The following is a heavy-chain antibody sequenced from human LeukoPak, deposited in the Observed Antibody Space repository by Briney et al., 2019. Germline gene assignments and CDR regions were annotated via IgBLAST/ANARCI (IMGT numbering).Heavy chain of an antibody. CDR2: IYHSGST. CDR1: GYSISSGYY. D-gene: IGHD3-10*01. J-gene: IGHJ3*02. CDR3: ARLTAMVRGVQYAFDI. Sequence: SETLSLTCTVSGYSISSGYYWGWIRQPPGKGLEWIGSIYHSGSTYYNPSLKSRVTISVDTSKNQFSLKLSSVTAADTAVYYCARLTAMVRGVQYAFDIWGQGTMVTVSS. V-gene: IGHV4-38-2*02.